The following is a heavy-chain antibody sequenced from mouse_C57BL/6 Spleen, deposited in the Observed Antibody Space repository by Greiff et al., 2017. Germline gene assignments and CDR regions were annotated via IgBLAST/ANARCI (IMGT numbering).Heavy chain of an antibody. J-gene: IGHJ1*03. CDR2: ISDGGSYT. V-gene: IGHV5-4*01. CDR3: ARDNYYGSRGYFDV. CDR1: GFTFSSYA. D-gene: IGHD1-1*01. Sequence: EVKLVESGGGLVKPGGSLKLSCAASGFTFSSYAMSWVRQTPEKRLEWVATISDGGSYTYYPDNVKGRFTISRDNAKNNLYLQMSHLKSEDTAMYYCARDNYYGSRGYFDVWGKGTTVTVSS.